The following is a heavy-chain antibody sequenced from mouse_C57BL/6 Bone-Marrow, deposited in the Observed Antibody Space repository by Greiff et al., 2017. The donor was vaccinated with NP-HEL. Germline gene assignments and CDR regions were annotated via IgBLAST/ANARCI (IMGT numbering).Heavy chain of an antibody. J-gene: IGHJ3*01. CDR3: ARTGGLLRFAY. CDR1: GFSLTSYG. CDR2: IWSGGST. D-gene: IGHD2-3*01. V-gene: IGHV2-2*01. Sequence: VQLQQSGPGLVQPSQSLSITCTVSGFSLTSYGVHWVRQSPGKGLEWLGVIWSGGSTDYNAAFISRLSISKDNSKSQVFFKMNSLQADDTAIYYCARTGGLLRFAYWGQGTLVTVSA.